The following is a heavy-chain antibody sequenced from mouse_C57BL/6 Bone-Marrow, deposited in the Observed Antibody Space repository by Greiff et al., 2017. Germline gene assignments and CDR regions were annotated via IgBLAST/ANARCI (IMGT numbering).Heavy chain of an antibody. J-gene: IGHJ2*01. Sequence: VQLQQPGAELVRPGSSVKLSCKASGYTFTSYWMHWVKQRPIQGLEWIGNIDPSDSETHYNQKFKDKATLTVDKSSSTAYMQLSSLTSDDSAVYYWARGITTVVATDYWGQGTTLTVSS. CDR1: GYTFTSYW. CDR3: ARGITTVVATDY. CDR2: IDPSDSET. D-gene: IGHD1-1*01. V-gene: IGHV1-52*01.